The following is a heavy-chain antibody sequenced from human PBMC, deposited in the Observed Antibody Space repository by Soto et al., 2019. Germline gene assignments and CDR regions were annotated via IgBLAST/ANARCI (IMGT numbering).Heavy chain of an antibody. CDR2: IDWDDDK. CDR1: GFSLGTSGMC. Sequence: SGPTLVNPTQTLTLTCTFSGFSLGTSGMCVSWIRQPPGKALEWLALIDWDDDKYYSTSLKTRLTISKDTSKNQVVLTMTNMDPVDTATYYCARGVGDLLWKARPYYFDYWGQGTLVTVCS. D-gene: IGHD3-10*01. CDR3: ARGVGDLLWKARPYYFDY. J-gene: IGHJ4*02. V-gene: IGHV2-70*01.